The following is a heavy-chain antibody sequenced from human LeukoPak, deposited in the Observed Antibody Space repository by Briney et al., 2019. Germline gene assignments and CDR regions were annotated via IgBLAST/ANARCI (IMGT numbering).Heavy chain of an antibody. CDR1: GYTFTSYG. V-gene: IGHV1-18*01. J-gene: IGHJ4*02. CDR2: ISAYNGNT. D-gene: IGHD3-22*01. CDR3: ARSQGSSGYAPLGY. Sequence: ASVKVSCKASGYTFTSYGISWVRQAPGQGLEWMGWISAYNGNTNYAQKLQGRVTMTTDTSTSTAYMELRSLRSEDTAVYYCARSQGSSGYAPLGYWGQGTLVTVSS.